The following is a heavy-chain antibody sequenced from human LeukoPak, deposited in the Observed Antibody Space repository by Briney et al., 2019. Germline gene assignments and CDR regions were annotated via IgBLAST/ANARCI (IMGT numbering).Heavy chain of an antibody. CDR1: GGSISSYY. Sequence: SETLSLTCTVSGGSISSYYWSWIRQPPGKGLEWIGYIYYSGSTNYNPSLKSRVTISVDTSKNQFSLKLSSVTAADTAVYYCASASMVRGIEPPYYYYYGMDVWGQGTTVTVSS. CDR3: ASASMVRGIEPPYYYYYGMDV. J-gene: IGHJ6*02. V-gene: IGHV4-59*08. D-gene: IGHD3-10*01. CDR2: IYYSGST.